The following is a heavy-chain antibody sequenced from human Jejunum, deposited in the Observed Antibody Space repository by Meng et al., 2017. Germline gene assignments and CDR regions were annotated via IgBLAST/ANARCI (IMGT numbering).Heavy chain of an antibody. D-gene: IGHD2-2*02. V-gene: IGHV1-3*01. CDR1: GYTFTNYL. J-gene: IGHJ4*02. CDR2: INAGNGDT. Sequence: QVQLVQPGAEVKKPGASVKVYCQASGYTFTNYLIHWVCQAPGQSLEWMGWINAGNGDTKYSQRFQDTVTFTRDTSASTAYMELSSLTSEDTAVYYCARPDCTSTSCYTLEYWGQGTLVTVSS. CDR3: ARPDCTSTSCYTLEY.